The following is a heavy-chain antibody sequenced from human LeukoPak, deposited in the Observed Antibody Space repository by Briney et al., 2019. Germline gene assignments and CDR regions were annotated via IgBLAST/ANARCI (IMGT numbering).Heavy chain of an antibody. D-gene: IGHD3-3*01. J-gene: IGHJ2*01. V-gene: IGHV3-48*01. CDR1: GFTFSSYS. CDR3: ARDSGAFWSGYYRSYWYFDL. CDR2: ISSSSSTI. Sequence: PGGSLRLSCAASGFTFSSYSMNWVRQAPGKGLEWVSYISSSSSTIYYADSVKGRFTISRDNAKNSLYLQMNSLRAEDTAVYYCARDSGAFWSGYYRSYWYFDLWGRGTLVTVSS.